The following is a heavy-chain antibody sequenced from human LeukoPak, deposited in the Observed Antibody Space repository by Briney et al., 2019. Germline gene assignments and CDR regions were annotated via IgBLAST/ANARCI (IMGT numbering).Heavy chain of an antibody. CDR2: MNPNSGNT. CDR1: GYTFTSYD. CDR3: ARRSYGYTAWGGDFDY. Sequence: ASVTVSFKASGYTFTSYDINWVRQAPGQGLEWMGWMNPNSGNTGYAQKFQGRVTMTRNTSISTDYMELSSLRSEDTAVYYCARRSYGYTAWGGDFDYWGQGTLVTVSS. V-gene: IGHV1-8*01. D-gene: IGHD5-18*01. J-gene: IGHJ4*02.